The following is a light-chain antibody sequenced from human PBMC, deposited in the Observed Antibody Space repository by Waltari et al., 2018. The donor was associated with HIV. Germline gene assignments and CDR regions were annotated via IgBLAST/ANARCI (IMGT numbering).Light chain of an antibody. Sequence: QSALPQPASVSGSPGQSVTISCTGTTSDFGLYDSVSPYQPRPVTVPKVFSYEVTRRPSALPHRFSGATSGNTASLTITGLQAEDESFYYCSTHTTNDTLIFGGGTKLTVL. CDR3: STHTTNDTLI. CDR2: EVT. CDR1: TSDFGLYDS. V-gene: IGLV2-14*03. J-gene: IGLJ2*01.